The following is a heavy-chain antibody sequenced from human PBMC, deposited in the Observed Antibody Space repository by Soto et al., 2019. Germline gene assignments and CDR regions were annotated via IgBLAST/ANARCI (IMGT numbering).Heavy chain of an antibody. J-gene: IGHJ4*02. CDR1: GYTFSSYS. Sequence: QIPMVQSGAEVKQPGASVKISCKTSGYTFSSYSINWVRQAPGQGLEWMAWISTYSGNTHYAARVQGRATVTLDKSARTAFMEMRGLTSDDTAVYFCARDNGYFDLWGQGTLVTVSS. V-gene: IGHV1-18*04. CDR2: ISTYSGNT. CDR3: ARDNGYFDL.